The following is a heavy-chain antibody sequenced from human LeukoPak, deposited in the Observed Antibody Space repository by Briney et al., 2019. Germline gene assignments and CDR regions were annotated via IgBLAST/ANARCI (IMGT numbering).Heavy chain of an antibody. CDR2: IYYSGNT. D-gene: IGHD6-13*01. Sequence: KASETLSLTCTVSGGSISSYYWSWIRQPPGKGLEWIGYIYYSGNTNYNPSLKSRVTISVDTSKNQFSLKLSSVSAADTAVYYCARVCYSRSYDYWYFDLWGRGTLVTVSS. CDR3: ARVCYSRSYDYWYFDL. V-gene: IGHV4-59*01. CDR1: GGSISSYY. J-gene: IGHJ2*01.